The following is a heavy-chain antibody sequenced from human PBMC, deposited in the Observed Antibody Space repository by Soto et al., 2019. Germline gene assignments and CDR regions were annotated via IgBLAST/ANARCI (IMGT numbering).Heavy chain of an antibody. CDR1: GFTFSSYG. J-gene: IGHJ4*02. V-gene: IGHV3-30*03. CDR2: ISYDGSNK. D-gene: IGHD6-19*01. CDR3: ARKEPSGSGIDY. Sequence: GGSLRLSCAASGFTFSSYGMHWVRQAPGKGLEWVAVISYDGSNKYYADSVKGRFTISRDNSKNTLYLQMNSLRAEDTAVYYWARKEPSGSGIDYWGQGTLVTVSS.